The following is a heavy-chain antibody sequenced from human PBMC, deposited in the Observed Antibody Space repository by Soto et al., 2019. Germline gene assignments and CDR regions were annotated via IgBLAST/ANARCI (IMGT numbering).Heavy chain of an antibody. J-gene: IGHJ6*02. D-gene: IGHD1-1*01. Sequence: QVQLVESGGGVVQPGRSLRLSCAASGFTFSYYGIHWVRQAPGKGLEWVALISYDGSKKYYADSVKGRLTISRDNSKNTLSLQMNSLRTEDTAMYYCAKDLRPEHYQYYYGMDAWGQGTTVIVSS. CDR3: AKDLRPEHYQYYYGMDA. CDR1: GFTFSYYG. V-gene: IGHV3-30*18. CDR2: ISYDGSKK.